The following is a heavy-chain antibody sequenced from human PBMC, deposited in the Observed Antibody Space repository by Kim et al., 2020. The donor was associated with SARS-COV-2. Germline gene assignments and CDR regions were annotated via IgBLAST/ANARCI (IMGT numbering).Heavy chain of an antibody. D-gene: IGHD3-22*01. CDR2: IWYDGSNK. CDR3: ASALGADRLWWLLPDY. Sequence: GGSLRLSCAASGFTFSSYGMHWVRQAPGKGLEWVAVIWYDGSNKYYADSVKGRFTISRDNSKNTLYLQMNSLRAEDTAVYYCASALGADRLWWLLPDYWGQGTLVTVSS. CDR1: GFTFSSYG. J-gene: IGHJ4*02. V-gene: IGHV3-33*01.